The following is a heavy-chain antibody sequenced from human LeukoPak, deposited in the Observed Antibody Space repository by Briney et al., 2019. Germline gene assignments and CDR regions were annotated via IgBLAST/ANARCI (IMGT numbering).Heavy chain of an antibody. CDR2: ISYDGSNK. CDR3: ARDLAMIVGGWFDP. J-gene: IGHJ5*02. D-gene: IGHD3-22*01. V-gene: IGHV3-30-3*01. CDR1: GFTFSSYA. Sequence: GGSLRLSCAASGFTFSSYAMHWVRQAPGKGLEWVAVISYDGSNKYYADSVKGRFTISRDNSKNTLYLQMKSLRAEDTAVYYCARDLAMIVGGWFDPWGQGTLVTVSS.